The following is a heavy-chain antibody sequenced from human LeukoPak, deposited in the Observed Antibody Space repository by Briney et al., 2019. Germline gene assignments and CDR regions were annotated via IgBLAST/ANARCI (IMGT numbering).Heavy chain of an antibody. V-gene: IGHV4-30-2*01. Sequence: SSETLSLTCTVSGGSISSGGYYWSWIRQPPGKGLEWIGYIYHSGSTYYNPSLKSRVTISVDRSKNQFSLKLSSVTAADTAAYYCARNGKGGYFDYWGQGTLVTVSS. CDR1: GGSISSGGYY. J-gene: IGHJ4*02. D-gene: IGHD1-1*01. CDR2: IYHSGST. CDR3: ARNGKGGYFDY.